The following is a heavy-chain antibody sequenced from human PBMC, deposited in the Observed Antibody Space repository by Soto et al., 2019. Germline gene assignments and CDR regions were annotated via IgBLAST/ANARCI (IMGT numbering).Heavy chain of an antibody. CDR2: IRSKADNVPT. V-gene: IGHV3-73*02. CDR1: GFTFSGSA. J-gene: IGHJ4*02. Sequence: EVQQVESGGGLVQPGGSLKLSCAASGFTFSGSAIHWVRQASGKGLEWVGRIRSKADNVPTAYAASVKGRFTISRDDSENTAYLQMNSLKTEDTAVYYCASLLIGDTFHHWGQGTLVTVSS. D-gene: IGHD7-27*01. CDR3: ASLLIGDTFHH.